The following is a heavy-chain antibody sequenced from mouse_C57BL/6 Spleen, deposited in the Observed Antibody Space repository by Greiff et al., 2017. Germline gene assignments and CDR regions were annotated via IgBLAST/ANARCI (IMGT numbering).Heavy chain of an antibody. CDR1: GYSFTSYY. V-gene: IGHV1-66*01. D-gene: IGHD2-3*01. Sequence: QVQLQQSGPELVKPGASVKISCKASGYSFTSYYIHWVKQRPGQGLEWRGWIYPGSGNTKYNEKFKGKATLTADTYSSTAYMQLSSLTSEDSAVYDGARDEGYHFAYWGQGTRVTVSA. CDR2: IYPGSGNT. CDR3: ARDEGYHFAY. J-gene: IGHJ3*01.